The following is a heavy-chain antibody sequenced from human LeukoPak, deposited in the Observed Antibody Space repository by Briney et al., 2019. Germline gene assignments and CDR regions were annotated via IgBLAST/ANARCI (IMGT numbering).Heavy chain of an antibody. J-gene: IGHJ4*02. CDR3: ARGGAARPDY. D-gene: IGHD6-6*01. CDR2: ISSSRSYT. Sequence: GGSLRLSCAASGFTFSSYNMNWVRQAPGKGLEWVSSISSSRSYTYYADSVKGRFTISRDNAKNSLYLQMDSLRVEDMAVYYCARGGAARPDYWGQGTLVTVSS. CDR1: GFTFSSYN. V-gene: IGHV3-21*01.